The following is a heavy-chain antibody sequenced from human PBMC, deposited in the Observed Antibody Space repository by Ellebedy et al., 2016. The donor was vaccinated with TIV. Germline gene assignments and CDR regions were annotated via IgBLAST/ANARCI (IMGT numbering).Heavy chain of an antibody. V-gene: IGHV4-39*07. CDR1: GASISSSSDF. J-gene: IGHJ3*02. CDR2: ISYSYSGTT. D-gene: IGHD4-17*01. Sequence: SETLSLTXAVSGASISSSSDFWGWIRQPPGKGLEWLGSISYSYSGTTYYNPSLRGRVTISVDTSKNQFSLKLTSVTAADTAVYYCAGENGDLDAFDIWGQGTMVTVSS. CDR3: AGENGDLDAFDI.